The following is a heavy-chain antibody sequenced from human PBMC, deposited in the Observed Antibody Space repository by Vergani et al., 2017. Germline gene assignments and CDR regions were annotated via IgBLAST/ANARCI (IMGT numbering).Heavy chain of an antibody. D-gene: IGHD2-2*01. CDR1: GFTVNNYA. J-gene: IGHJ6*04. CDR2: MNGKSART. Sequence: EVQWWESGGGLVQPGGSLRLSCAASGFTVNNYAMSWVRQAPGKGLEWVSGMNGKSARTYYADSVKGRFTISRDKFQNTVYLQLSSLRAEDTATYYCRITNRLDVWGEGTTVTVSS. CDR3: RITNRLDV. V-gene: IGHV3-23*01.